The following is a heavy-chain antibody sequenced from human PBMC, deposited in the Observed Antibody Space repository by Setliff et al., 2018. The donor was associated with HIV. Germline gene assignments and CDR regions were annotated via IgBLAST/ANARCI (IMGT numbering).Heavy chain of an antibody. CDR3: VKDRELARWLQPSPGDY. CDR1: GGSISSGSYY. V-gene: IGHV4-39*07. CDR2: INYSGGT. D-gene: IGHD3-10*01. J-gene: IGHJ4*02. Sequence: ETLSLTCTVSGGSISSGSYYWSWIRQSPGRGLEWIGEINYSGGTNYNPSLKSRVTISADTSKKQFSLKLSSVTAADTAVYYCVKDRELARWLQPSPGDYWGQGTLVTVSS.